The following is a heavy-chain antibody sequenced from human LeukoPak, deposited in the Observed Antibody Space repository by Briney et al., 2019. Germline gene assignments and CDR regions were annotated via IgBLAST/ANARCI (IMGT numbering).Heavy chain of an antibody. D-gene: IGHD3-9*01. CDR3: ARVRDILTGPRFDY. CDR1: GYTFTGYY. Sequence: ASVKVSCKASGYTFTGYYMHWVRQAPGQGLEWMGWTNPNSGGTNYAQKFQGRVTMTRDTSISTAYMELSRLRSDDTAVYYCARVRDILTGPRFDYWGQGTLVTVSS. J-gene: IGHJ4*02. CDR2: TNPNSGGT. V-gene: IGHV1-2*02.